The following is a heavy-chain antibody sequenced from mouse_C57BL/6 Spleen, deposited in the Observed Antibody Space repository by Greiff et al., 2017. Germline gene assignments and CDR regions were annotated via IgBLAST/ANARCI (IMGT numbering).Heavy chain of an antibody. J-gene: IGHJ2*01. CDR3: ARSGDRNYFDY. Sequence: VQLQQSGPELVKPGASVKMSCKASGYTFTDYNMHWVKQSHGKSLEWIGYINPNNGGTSYNQKFKGKATLTVNKSSSTAYMALRSLTSEDSAVYYCARSGDRNYFDYWGQGTTLTVSS. CDR1: GYTFTDYN. V-gene: IGHV1-22*01. CDR2: INPNNGGT. D-gene: IGHD3-3*01.